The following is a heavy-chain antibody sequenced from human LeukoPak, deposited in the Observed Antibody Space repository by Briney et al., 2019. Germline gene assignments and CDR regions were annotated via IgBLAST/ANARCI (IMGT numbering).Heavy chain of an antibody. J-gene: IGHJ4*02. CDR1: GGSISSGSYY. D-gene: IGHD3-22*01. CDR3: ARVLGFYDSSGYYPYYFDY. Sequence: SQTLSLTCTVSGGSISSGSYYWSGIRQPAGKGLEWIGRIYTSGSTNYNPSLKSRVTISVDTSKNQFSLKLSSVTAADTAVYYCARVLGFYDSSGYYPYYFDYWGQGTLVTVSS. CDR2: IYTSGST. V-gene: IGHV4-61*02.